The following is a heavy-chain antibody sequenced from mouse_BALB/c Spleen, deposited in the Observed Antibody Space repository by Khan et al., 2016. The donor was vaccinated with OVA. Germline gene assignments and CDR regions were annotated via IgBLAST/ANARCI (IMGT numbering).Heavy chain of an antibody. V-gene: IGHV2-6-4*01. Sequence: QVQLKESGPGLVAPSQSLSITCTVSGFSLSRYNIHWVRQPPGKGLEWLGMIWGGGGTDYNSTLKIRLSISKDNSKSQVSLKLNSLQTDDTAMYYCAIAYYRYDGYYAMDYWGQGTSVTVSS. D-gene: IGHD2-14*01. CDR2: IWGGGGT. CDR1: GFSLSRYN. CDR3: AIAYYRYDGYYAMDY. J-gene: IGHJ4*01.